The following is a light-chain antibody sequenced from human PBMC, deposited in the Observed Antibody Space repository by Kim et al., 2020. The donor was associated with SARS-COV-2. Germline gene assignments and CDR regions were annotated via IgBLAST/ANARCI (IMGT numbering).Light chain of an antibody. J-gene: IGKJ3*01. CDR3: QQYSDWLFT. V-gene: IGKV3-15*01. CDR1: QSVGSY. Sequence: EIVMTQSPATLSVSPGERATLSCRASQSVGSYLAWYQQKPGQAPRLLMYGASNRATDIPVRFSVSGSGTEFTLTISSLQSEDFAVYYCQQYSDWLFTFGPGTKVDIK. CDR2: GAS.